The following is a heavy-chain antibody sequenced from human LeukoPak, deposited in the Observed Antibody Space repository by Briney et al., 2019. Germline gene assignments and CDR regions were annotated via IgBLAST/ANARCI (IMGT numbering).Heavy chain of an antibody. CDR2: IKSKADGETI. Sequence: GGSLRLSCAASGFTFTNAWMNWVRQAPGKGLEWVGRIKSKADGETIDYAAPVKGRFTFSRDDSKNMLYLQMSSLKSEDTAVYYCTTLTSRGLSDSWGQGTLVTVSS. D-gene: IGHD1-20*01. J-gene: IGHJ4*02. V-gene: IGHV3-15*07. CDR3: TTLTSRGLSDS. CDR1: GFTFTNAW.